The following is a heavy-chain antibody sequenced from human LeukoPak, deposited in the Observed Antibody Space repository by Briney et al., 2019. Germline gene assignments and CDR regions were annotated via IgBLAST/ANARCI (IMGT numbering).Heavy chain of an antibody. Sequence: ASVRVSCKASGYTFTSYGISWVRQAPGQGLEWMGWISAYNGNTNYAQKLQGRVTMTTDTSTSTAYMELRSLRSDDTAVYYCARMAVPKSADHYGMDVWGQGTTVTVSS. D-gene: IGHD1-1*01. J-gene: IGHJ6*02. CDR1: GYTFTSYG. CDR2: ISAYNGNT. V-gene: IGHV1-18*01. CDR3: ARMAVPKSADHYGMDV.